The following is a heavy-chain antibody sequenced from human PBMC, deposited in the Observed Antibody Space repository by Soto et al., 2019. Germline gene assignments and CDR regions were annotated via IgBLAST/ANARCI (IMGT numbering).Heavy chain of an antibody. Sequence: PGGSLRLSCAASGFTFSNAWMSWVRQAPGKGLEWVGRIKSKSDGGATDNAAPVKGRFTISRDDSKNTPYLHMNSLKTEDTAVYYCTTTIAVAGTVYFDYWGQGT. J-gene: IGHJ4*02. CDR3: TTTIAVAGTVYFDY. V-gene: IGHV3-15*01. CDR1: GFTFSNAW. CDR2: IKSKSDGGAT. D-gene: IGHD6-19*01.